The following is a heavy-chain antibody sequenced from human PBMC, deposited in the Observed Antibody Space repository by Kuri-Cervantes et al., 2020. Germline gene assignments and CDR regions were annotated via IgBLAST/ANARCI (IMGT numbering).Heavy chain of an antibody. CDR1: GYTFSSYG. CDR3: ARRSGGSPNDY. CDR2: ISADNGIT. V-gene: IGHV1-18*01. Sequence: ASVKVSCKASGYTFSSYGITWVRQAPGQGLEWMGWISADNGITNYAQKLQDRVTVTTDTSTRTAYMELRSLRSDDTAVYYCARRSGGSPNDYWGQGTLVTVSS. D-gene: IGHD2-15*01. J-gene: IGHJ4*02.